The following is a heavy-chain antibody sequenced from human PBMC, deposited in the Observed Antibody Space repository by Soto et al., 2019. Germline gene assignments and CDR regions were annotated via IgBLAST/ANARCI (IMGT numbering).Heavy chain of an antibody. D-gene: IGHD6-19*01. CDR2: IYYSGST. J-gene: IGHJ4*02. CDR3: ASYSSGWPYYFDY. CDR1: GGSISSSSYY. Sequence: SETLSLTCTVSGGSISSSSYYWGWIRQPPGKGLEWIGSIYYSGSTYYNPSLKSRVTISVDTSKNQFSLKLSSVTAADTAVYYCASYSSGWPYYFDYWGQGTLVTVSS. V-gene: IGHV4-39*01.